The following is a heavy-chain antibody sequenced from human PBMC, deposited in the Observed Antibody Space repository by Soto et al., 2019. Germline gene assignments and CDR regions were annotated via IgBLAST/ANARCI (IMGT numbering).Heavy chain of an antibody. CDR3: ARDSSGWYASLINWFDP. J-gene: IGHJ5*02. V-gene: IGHV6-1*01. CDR1: GDSVSSNSAA. Sequence: SQTLSLTCAISGDSVSSNSAAWNWIRQSPSRGLEWLGRTYYRSKWYNDYAVSVKSRITINPDTSKNQFSLQLNSVTPEDTAVYYCARDSSGWYASLINWFDPRGQGTLVTVSS. CDR2: TYYRSKWYN. D-gene: IGHD6-19*01.